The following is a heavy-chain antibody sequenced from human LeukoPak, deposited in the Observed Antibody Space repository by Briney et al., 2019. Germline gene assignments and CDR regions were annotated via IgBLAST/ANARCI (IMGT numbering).Heavy chain of an antibody. CDR3: AYWLSTVGWFDH. D-gene: IGHD3-9*01. CDR1: GGSFSGYY. Sequence: PSETLSLTCAVYGGSFSGYYWSWIRQPPGKGLEWIGEINHSASTNYNPSLKSRVTISVDTSKNQFSLKLSSVTAADTAVYYCAYWLSTVGWFDHWGQGTLVTVSS. CDR2: INHSAST. J-gene: IGHJ5*02. V-gene: IGHV4-34*01.